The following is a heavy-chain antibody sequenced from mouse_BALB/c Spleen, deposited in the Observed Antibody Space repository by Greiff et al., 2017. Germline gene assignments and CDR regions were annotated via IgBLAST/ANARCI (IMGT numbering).Heavy chain of an antibody. CDR1: GFTFSSFG. Sequence: EVQLQEPGGGLVQPGGSRKLPCAASGFTFSSFGMHWVRQAPEKGLEWVAYISSGSSTIYYADTVKGRFTISRDNPKNTLFLQMTSLRSEDTAMYYCARDWDGFAYWGQGTLVTVSA. J-gene: IGHJ3*01. CDR2: ISSGSSTI. V-gene: IGHV5-17*02. D-gene: IGHD4-1*01. CDR3: ARDWDGFAY.